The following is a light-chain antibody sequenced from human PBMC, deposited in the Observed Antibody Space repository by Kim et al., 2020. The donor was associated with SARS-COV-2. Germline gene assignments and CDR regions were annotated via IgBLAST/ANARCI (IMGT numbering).Light chain of an antibody. CDR2: LNSDGSH. Sequence: ASGTLTCTLSSGHSSYAIAWHQQQPEKGPRYLMKLNSDGSHSKGDGIPDRFSGSSSGAERYLTISSLQSEDEADYYCQTWGTGIWVFGGGTQLTVL. CDR1: SGHSSYA. J-gene: IGLJ3*02. CDR3: QTWGTGIWV. V-gene: IGLV4-69*01.